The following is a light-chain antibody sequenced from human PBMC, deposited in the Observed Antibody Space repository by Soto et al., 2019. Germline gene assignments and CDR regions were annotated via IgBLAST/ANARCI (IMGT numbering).Light chain of an antibody. CDR2: GAS. Sequence: EIVLTQFPGALSLSPGERVTLSCRASQTVSNTYLAWYQQKSGQAPKFLIYGASNRATGIPDRFSGSGSGTDFTLTNSRLEPEDFEVYYCHKYSAFPPTFGGGTKVEMK. CDR3: HKYSAFPPT. V-gene: IGKV3-20*01. J-gene: IGKJ4*01. CDR1: QTVSNTY.